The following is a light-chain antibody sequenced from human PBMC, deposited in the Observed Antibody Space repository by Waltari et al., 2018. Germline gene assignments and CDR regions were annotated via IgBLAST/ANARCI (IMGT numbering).Light chain of an antibody. Sequence: QSALTQPASVSGSPGQSITISCTGTSSDVGGYNLVSWYQQHPGKAPKLIIYEGNKWPSGVSHRFSGSKSGNTASLTISGRQAEDEADYYCCSFAGSTTWVFGGGTTLTVL. CDR3: CSFAGSTTWV. CDR2: EGN. CDR1: SSDVGGYNL. V-gene: IGLV2-23*01. J-gene: IGLJ3*02.